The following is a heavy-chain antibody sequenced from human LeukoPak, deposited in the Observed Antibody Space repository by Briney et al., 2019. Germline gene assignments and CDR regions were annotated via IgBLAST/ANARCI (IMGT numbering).Heavy chain of an antibody. CDR2: ITSSGSTM. CDR3: ARSYGDYEYNWFDP. D-gene: IGHD4-17*01. CDR1: GFTFSDYY. J-gene: IGHJ5*02. Sequence: GGSLRLSCAASGFTFSDYYMSWIRQAPGKGLEWVSYITSSGSTMYYADSVKGRFTISRDNAKNSLYLQMNSLRADDTAVYYCARSYGDYEYNWFDPWGQGTLVTVSS. V-gene: IGHV3-11*04.